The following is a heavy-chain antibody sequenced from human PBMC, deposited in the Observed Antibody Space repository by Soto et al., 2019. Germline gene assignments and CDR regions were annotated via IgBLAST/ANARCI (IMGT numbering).Heavy chain of an antibody. D-gene: IGHD3-10*01. V-gene: IGHV3-15*02. CDR1: GFTFTNAW. Sequence: EVQLVESGGTLLTPGGSLRLSCATSGFTFTNAWMSWVRQAPGKGLEWVGRIKSNSDGGTTDYAAPVKGRFTISRDDSKNTVYLQMNSLQSEDTAMYYCTTGVRRMDVWGKGTTVTVSS. J-gene: IGHJ6*04. CDR2: IKSNSDGGTT. CDR3: TTGVRRMDV.